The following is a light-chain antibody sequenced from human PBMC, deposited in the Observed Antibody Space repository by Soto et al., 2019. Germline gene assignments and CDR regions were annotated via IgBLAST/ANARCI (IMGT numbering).Light chain of an antibody. J-gene: IGKJ1*01. CDR2: AAS. CDR1: QSISNH. V-gene: IGKV1-39*01. Sequence: DIQMTQSPSSLSASVEDRVIITCRASQSISNHLNWYQQKPGKAPKLLIFAASSLQSGVPSRFSGSGSGTDFTLTISSLQPDDFATYYCQQYSSYPTFGQGTKV. CDR3: QQYSSYPT.